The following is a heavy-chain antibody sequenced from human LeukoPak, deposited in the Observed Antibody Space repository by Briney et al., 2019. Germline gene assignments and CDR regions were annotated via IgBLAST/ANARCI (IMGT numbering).Heavy chain of an antibody. D-gene: IGHD1-1*01. J-gene: IGHJ4*02. CDR2: ISAHSGNT. Sequence: GASVKVSCKTSGYTVSTYGITWVRQAPGQGFQWMGWISAHSGNTKYAENFQGRISLTTDTSATTAYMELRSLTSDDTAVYYCARDLSSGGWTLEFDYWGQGSLVTVAS. V-gene: IGHV1-18*01. CDR3: ARDLSSGGWTLEFDY. CDR1: GYTVSTYG.